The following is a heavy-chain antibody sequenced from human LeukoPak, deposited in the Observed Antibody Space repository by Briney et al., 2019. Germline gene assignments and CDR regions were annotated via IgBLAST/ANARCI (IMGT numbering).Heavy chain of an antibody. J-gene: IGHJ4*02. CDR2: IYYSGST. V-gene: IGHV4-59*01. CDR3: ARELSGCSGSYYYDY. Sequence: PSETLSLTCTVSGGSISSYYWSWIRQPPGKGLEWIGYIYYSGSTNYNPSLKSRVTISVDTSKNQFSLKLSSVTAADTAVYYCARELSGCSGSYYYDYWGQGTLVTVSS. D-gene: IGHD1-26*01. CDR1: GGSISSYY.